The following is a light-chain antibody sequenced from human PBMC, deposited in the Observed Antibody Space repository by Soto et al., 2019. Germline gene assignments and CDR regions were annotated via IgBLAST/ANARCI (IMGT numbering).Light chain of an antibody. V-gene: IGKV1-6*01. Sequence: AIQMTQSPSSLSASVGDRVTITCRASQGIRNDLGWYQQKPGKAPKLLIYAASSLESGVPSRFSGSGSGTDFTLSISRLEPEDFAVYYCQQCDTSPRTFGQGTKVDIK. CDR3: QQCDTSPRT. CDR1: QGIRND. CDR2: AAS. J-gene: IGKJ1*01.